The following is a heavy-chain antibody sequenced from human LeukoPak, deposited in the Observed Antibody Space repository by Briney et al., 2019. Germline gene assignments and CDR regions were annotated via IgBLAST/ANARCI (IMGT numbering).Heavy chain of an antibody. CDR1: GFTFSSYE. CDR3: ARYHDYIGWFDP. Sequence: GGSLRLSCAASGFTFSSYEMNWVRQAPGKGLEWVSYISSSGSTIYHADSVKGRFTISRDNAKNSLYLQMNSLRAEDTAVYYCARYHDYIGWFDPWGQGTLVTVSS. V-gene: IGHV3-48*03. J-gene: IGHJ5*02. D-gene: IGHD5-12*01. CDR2: ISSSGSTI.